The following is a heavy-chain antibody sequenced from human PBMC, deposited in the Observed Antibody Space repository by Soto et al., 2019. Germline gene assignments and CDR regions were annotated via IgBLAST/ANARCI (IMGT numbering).Heavy chain of an antibody. D-gene: IGHD6-13*01. CDR2: ISNDGSNK. V-gene: IGHV3-30*18. Sequence: QVQLVESGGGVVQPGRSLRLSCAASGFTFSSYGMHWVRQAPGKGLEWVAVISNDGSNKYYADSVKGRFTISRDNSKNTLYLQMNSLRAEDTAVYYCAKDLRRSSSPPRGFYGMDVWGQGTTVTVSS. CDR1: GFTFSSYG. CDR3: AKDLRRSSSPPRGFYGMDV. J-gene: IGHJ6*02.